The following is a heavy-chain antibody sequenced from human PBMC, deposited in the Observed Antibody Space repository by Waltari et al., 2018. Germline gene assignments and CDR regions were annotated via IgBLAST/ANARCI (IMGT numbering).Heavy chain of an antibody. Sequence: EVQLVESGGGLVQPGGSLRLSCAASGFTFSSYEMNWVRQAPGKGLEWVSNISSSGSTIYYADSVKGRFTISRDNAKNSLYLQMNSLRAEDTAVYYCARASPDGLGYWGQGTLVTVSS. D-gene: IGHD3-16*01. V-gene: IGHV3-48*03. J-gene: IGHJ4*02. CDR2: ISSSGSTI. CDR1: GFTFSSYE. CDR3: ARASPDGLGY.